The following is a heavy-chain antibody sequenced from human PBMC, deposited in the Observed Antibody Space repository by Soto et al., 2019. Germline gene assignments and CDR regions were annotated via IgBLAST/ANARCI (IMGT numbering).Heavy chain of an antibody. CDR2: IYSDGST. Sequence: EVQLVKSGGGLVQPGGSLRLSCAASGFTVNSNYMSWVRQAPGKGLEWVSVIYSDGSTYYADSVKGRFIISRDNSNNTLYFQINSLRAEDTAVYYCATLTKYDILTGFYPCWGQGTLVTVSS. CDR1: GFTVNSNY. V-gene: IGHV3-66*01. J-gene: IGHJ4*02. CDR3: ATLTKYDILTGFYPC. D-gene: IGHD3-9*01.